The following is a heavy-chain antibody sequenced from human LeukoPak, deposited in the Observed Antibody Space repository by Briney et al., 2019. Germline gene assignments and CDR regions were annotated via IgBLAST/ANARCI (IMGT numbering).Heavy chain of an antibody. CDR1: GFTFSSYG. V-gene: IGHV3-33*01. J-gene: IGHJ4*02. D-gene: IGHD3-22*01. CDR3: AREVFTTYDTGGGYFDY. CDR2: IWYDGSNK. Sequence: GRSLRLSCVVSGFTFSSYGMHWVRQAPGKGLEWVALIWYDGSNKYYADSVKGRFTISRDNSKNTLDLQMNSLRADDTAVYYCAREVFTTYDTGGGYFDYWGQGTLVTVSS.